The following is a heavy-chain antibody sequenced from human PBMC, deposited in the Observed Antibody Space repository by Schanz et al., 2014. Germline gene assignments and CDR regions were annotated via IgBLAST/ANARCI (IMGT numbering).Heavy chain of an antibody. Sequence: EVQLVESGGGLVQPGRSLRLSCAASGFTFDDYAMHWVRQAPGKGLEYVSGISWNSGTAVYADSVKGRFTISRDNSKNTLYLQMNSLRTEDTAVYYCARGRRGDCRRTSCTYYFDYWGQGTLVTVSS. CDR3: ARGRRGDCRRTSCTYYFDY. CDR2: ISWNSGTA. V-gene: IGHV3-9*01. J-gene: IGHJ4*02. CDR1: GFTFDDYA. D-gene: IGHD2-2*01.